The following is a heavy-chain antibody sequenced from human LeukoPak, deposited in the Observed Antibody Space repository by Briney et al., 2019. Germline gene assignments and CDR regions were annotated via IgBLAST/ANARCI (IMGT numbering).Heavy chain of an antibody. Sequence: PSETLSLTCTVSGGSISSYYWSWIRQPPGKGLEWIGYIYYSGSTNYNPSLKSRVTMSVDTSKNQFSLKLSSVTAADTAVYYCASIFEQQLADHDAFDIWGQGTMVTVSS. CDR3: ASIFEQQLADHDAFDI. CDR2: IYYSGST. D-gene: IGHD6-13*01. V-gene: IGHV4-59*12. CDR1: GGSISSYY. J-gene: IGHJ3*02.